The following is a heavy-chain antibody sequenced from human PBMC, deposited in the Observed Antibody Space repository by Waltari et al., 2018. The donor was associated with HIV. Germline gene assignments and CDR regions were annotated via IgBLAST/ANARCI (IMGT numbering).Heavy chain of an antibody. J-gene: IGHJ4*02. Sequence: EVQLVESGGGLVKPGGSLRLSCAASGFTFSTYNMNWVRQAPGKGLEWVSSISSVGSDIYYPDSFKGRFTISRDNAKNSLYLQMNSLRAEDTAVYYCAGGGYDYAWGTYRPFDYWGQGTLVTVSS. CDR3: AGGGYDYAWGTYRPFDY. V-gene: IGHV3-21*03. CDR1: GFTFSTYN. CDR2: ISSVGSDI. D-gene: IGHD3-16*02.